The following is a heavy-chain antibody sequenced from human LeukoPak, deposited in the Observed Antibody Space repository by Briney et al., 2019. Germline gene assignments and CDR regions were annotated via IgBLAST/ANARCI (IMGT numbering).Heavy chain of an antibody. CDR2: ISGSGGST. CDR3: AKGAYVASDYYYMDV. V-gene: IGHV3-23*01. Sequence: GRSLRLSCAASGFTFSSYAMSWVRQAPGKGLEWVSAISGSGGSTYYADSVKGRFTISRDNSKNTLYLQMNSLRAEDTAVYYCAKGAYVASDYYYMDVWGKGTTVTVSS. J-gene: IGHJ6*03. D-gene: IGHD3-16*01. CDR1: GFTFSSYA.